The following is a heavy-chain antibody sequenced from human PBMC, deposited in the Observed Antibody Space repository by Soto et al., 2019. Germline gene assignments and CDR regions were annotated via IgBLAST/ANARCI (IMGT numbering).Heavy chain of an antibody. CDR2: ISSGSSDT. Sequence: PGGSLRLSCEASGFTFSRVSMNWVPQVPGKGLEWVASISSGSSDTWYADSAKGRFIISRDNAQNSLFLQMNTLRPEDTAMYYCARVAYWGPGTQVTVSS. CDR3: ARVAY. V-gene: IGHV3-21*01. CDR1: GFTFSRVS. J-gene: IGHJ4*02.